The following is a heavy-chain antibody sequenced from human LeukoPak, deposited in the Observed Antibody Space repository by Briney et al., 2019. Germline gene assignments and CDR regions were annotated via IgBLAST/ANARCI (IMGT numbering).Heavy chain of an antibody. D-gene: IGHD2-15*01. J-gene: IGHJ5*02. CDR3: ARAPPGYCSGGSCSRPLDL. V-gene: IGHV3-66*01. CDR1: GFTVSSNY. CDR2: LYSGGDS. Sequence: TGGSLRLSCAASGFTVSSNYTSWVRQAPGKGLEWVSVLYSGGDSYYADSVKDRFTISRANSKNTLYLQMNSLRAEDTAVYYCARAPPGYCSGGSCSRPLDLWGQGTLVTVSS.